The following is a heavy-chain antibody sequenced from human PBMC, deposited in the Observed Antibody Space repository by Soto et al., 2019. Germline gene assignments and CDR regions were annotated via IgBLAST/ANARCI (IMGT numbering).Heavy chain of an antibody. Sequence: KPGESLRLSCAASGFTFSSYSMNWVRQAPGKGLEWVSSISSSSSYIYYADSVRGRFTISRDNAKNSLYLQMNSLGAEDTAVYYCARARRNYYGMDVWGQGTTVTVSS. CDR1: GFTFSSYS. CDR3: ARARRNYYGMDV. D-gene: IGHD6-6*01. CDR2: ISSSSSYI. J-gene: IGHJ6*02. V-gene: IGHV3-21*01.